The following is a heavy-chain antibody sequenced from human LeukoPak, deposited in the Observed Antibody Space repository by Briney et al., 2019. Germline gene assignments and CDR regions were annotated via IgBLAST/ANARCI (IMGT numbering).Heavy chain of an antibody. Sequence: PGGSLRLSCAASGFTFSNAWMSWVRQAPGKGLEWVGRVKSKTDGGTTDYAAPVKGRFTISRDDSKNTLYLQMNSLKTEDTAVYYCTTAGNYGGNSTAFDIWGQGTMVTVSS. D-gene: IGHD4-23*01. CDR2: VKSKTDGGTT. CDR1: GFTFSNAW. J-gene: IGHJ3*02. V-gene: IGHV3-15*01. CDR3: TTAGNYGGNSTAFDI.